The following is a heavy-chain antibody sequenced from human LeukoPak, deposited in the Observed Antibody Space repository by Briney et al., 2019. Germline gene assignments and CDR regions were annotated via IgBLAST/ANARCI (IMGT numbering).Heavy chain of an antibody. D-gene: IGHD6-13*01. CDR2: ISGSGGST. J-gene: IGHJ6*03. Sequence: GGSLRLSCAASGFTFSSYGMSWVRQAPGKGLEWVSAISGSGGSTYYADSVKGRFTISRDNSKNTLYLQMNSLRAEDTAVYYCAKVGYSSSWYVDYYMDVWGKGTTVTVSS. CDR3: AKVGYSSSWYVDYYMDV. V-gene: IGHV3-23*01. CDR1: GFTFSSYG.